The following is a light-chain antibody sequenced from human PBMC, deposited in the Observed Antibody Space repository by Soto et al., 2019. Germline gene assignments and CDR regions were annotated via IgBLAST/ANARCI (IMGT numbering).Light chain of an antibody. CDR2: ITT. CDR1: TGAVTSGYY. J-gene: IGLJ3*02. CDR3: LLYYVGAQRV. V-gene: IGLV7-43*01. Sequence: QTVVTQEPSLTVSPGGTVTLTCASSTGAVTSGYYPNWFQQKPGQAPSALIYITTNKHSWTPARFSGSLLGGKAALTLSGVQPEDEADYYCLLYYVGAQRVFGGGTKLTVL.